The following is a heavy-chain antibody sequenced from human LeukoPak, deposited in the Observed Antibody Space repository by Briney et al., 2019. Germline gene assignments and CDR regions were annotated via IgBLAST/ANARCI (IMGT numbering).Heavy chain of an antibody. V-gene: IGHV3-7*01. J-gene: IGHJ4*02. D-gene: IGHD1-1*01. CDR3: KSGGAAPGSFDN. CDR1: GFTFSDYW. CDR2: IKYDGDEE. Sequence: TGGSLRLSCAASGFTFSDYWMSWMRQAPGKGLEWVANIKYDGDEEYYVDSVKGRFTISRDNAKNSVYLQLNSLRVEDTAVYYCKSGGAAPGSFDNWGQGTLVTVSP.